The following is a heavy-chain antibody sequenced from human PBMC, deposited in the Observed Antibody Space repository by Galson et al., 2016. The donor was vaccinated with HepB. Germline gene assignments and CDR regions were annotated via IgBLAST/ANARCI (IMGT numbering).Heavy chain of an antibody. Sequence: SVKVSCKASGGTFSSYAISRVRQAPGQGLEWMGGIIPIFGTANYAQKFQGRVTITADESTSTAYMELSSLRSEDTAVYYCARSLGTDTDFQHWGQGTLVTVSS. V-gene: IGHV1-69*13. CDR2: IIPIFGTA. J-gene: IGHJ1*01. CDR3: ARSLGTDTDFQH. D-gene: IGHD7-27*01. CDR1: GGTFSSYA.